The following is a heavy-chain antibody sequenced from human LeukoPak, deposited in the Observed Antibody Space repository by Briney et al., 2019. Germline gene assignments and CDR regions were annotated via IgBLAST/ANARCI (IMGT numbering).Heavy chain of an antibody. D-gene: IGHD5-18*01. J-gene: IGHJ6*03. V-gene: IGHV3-21*01. CDR2: ISSSSSYI. Sequence: GGSLRLSCAASGFTFSSYSMNWVRQAPGKGLEWVSAISSSSSYIYYADSVKGRFTISRDNAKNSLYLQMNSLRAEDTAVYYCAKDRADVDTAFYYYYYMDVWGKGTTVTISS. CDR1: GFTFSSYS. CDR3: AKDRADVDTAFYYYYYMDV.